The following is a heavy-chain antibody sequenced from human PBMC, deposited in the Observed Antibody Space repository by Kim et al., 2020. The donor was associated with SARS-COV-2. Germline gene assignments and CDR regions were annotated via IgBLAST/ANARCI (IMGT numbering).Heavy chain of an antibody. CDR2: IKEDGSEK. J-gene: IGHJ6*02. V-gene: IGHV3-7*01. CDR1: GFTFSSYW. CDR3: ARDGSGSDWYYNGMEV. Sequence: GGSLRLSCAASGFTFSSYWMSWVRQAPGKGLEWVTNIKEDGSEKYYVDSVKGRFTISRDNAKNSLDLQMNSLRGEDTAVYYCARDGSGSDWYYNGMEVWGHGATVTVSS. D-gene: IGHD6-19*01.